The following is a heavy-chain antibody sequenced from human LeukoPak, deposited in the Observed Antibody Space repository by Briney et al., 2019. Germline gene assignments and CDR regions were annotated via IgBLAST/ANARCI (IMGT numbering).Heavy chain of an antibody. D-gene: IGHD2-2*01. J-gene: IGHJ5*02. V-gene: IGHV3-66*02. Sequence: GGSLRPSCAASGFTVSSNYMSWVRQAPGKGLEWVSVIYSGGSTYYADSVKGRFTISRDNSKNTLYLQMNSLRAEDTAVYYCARDLRYCSSTSCYNWFDPWGQGTLVTVSS. CDR1: GFTVSSNY. CDR3: ARDLRYCSSTSCYNWFDP. CDR2: IYSGGST.